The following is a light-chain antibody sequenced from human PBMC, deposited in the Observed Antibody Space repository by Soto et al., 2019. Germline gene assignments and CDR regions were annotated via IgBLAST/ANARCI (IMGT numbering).Light chain of an antibody. CDR3: MQGTHWPPYT. J-gene: IGKJ2*01. CDR2: KVS. V-gene: IGKV2-30*01. CDR1: QSLVDSDGNTY. Sequence: DVVMTQSPLSLPVTLGQPASISCRSSQSLVDSDGNTYLNWFQQRPGQSPRRLIYKVSNRDSGVPDRFSGSGSGTDFILKISRVEAEDVGVYYCMQGTHWPPYTFGQGNKLEIK.